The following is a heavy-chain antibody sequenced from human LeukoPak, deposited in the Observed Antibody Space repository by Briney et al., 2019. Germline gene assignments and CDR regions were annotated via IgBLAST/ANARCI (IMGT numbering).Heavy chain of an antibody. J-gene: IGHJ6*02. Sequence: GGSLRLSCAASGFTFSSYWMSWVRQAPGKGLEWVANIKQDGSEKYYVDSVKGRFTISRDNAKNSLYLQMNSLRAEDTAVYYCARDGGITTRYYYGMDVWGQGTTVTVSS. CDR2: IKQDGSEK. CDR1: GFTFSSYW. D-gene: IGHD4-11*01. V-gene: IGHV3-7*01. CDR3: ARDGGITTRYYYGMDV.